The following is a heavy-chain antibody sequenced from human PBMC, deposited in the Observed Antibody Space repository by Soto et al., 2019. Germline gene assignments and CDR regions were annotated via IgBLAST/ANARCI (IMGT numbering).Heavy chain of an antibody. D-gene: IGHD3-16*01. CDR3: ARAVAGGVYYYYGMDV. J-gene: IGHJ6*02. CDR1: GGTFSSYA. CDR2: IIPIFGTA. Sequence: QVQLVQSGAEVKRPGSSVKVSCKASGGTFSSYAINWVRQAPGQGLEWMGGIIPIFGTADYAQKFQGRVTITADEATSTAYMELSSLRSEDTAVYYCARAVAGGVYYYYGMDVWGQGTTVTVSS. V-gene: IGHV1-69*12.